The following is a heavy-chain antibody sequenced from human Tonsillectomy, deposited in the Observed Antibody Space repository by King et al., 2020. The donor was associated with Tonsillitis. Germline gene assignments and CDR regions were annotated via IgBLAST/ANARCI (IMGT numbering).Heavy chain of an antibody. CDR1: GGTFSSYA. V-gene: IGHV1-69*06. D-gene: IGHD5-18*01. CDR2: IIPIFGTA. CDR3: ARAKRGYSSGSLSAFDI. J-gene: IGHJ3*02. Sequence: VQLGESGAEVKKPGSSVKVSCKASGGTFSSYAISWVRQAPGQGLEWMGGIIPIFGTANYAQKFQGRVTITADKSTSTAYMELSSLRSEDTAVYYCARAKRGYSSGSLSAFDIWGQGTMVTVSS.